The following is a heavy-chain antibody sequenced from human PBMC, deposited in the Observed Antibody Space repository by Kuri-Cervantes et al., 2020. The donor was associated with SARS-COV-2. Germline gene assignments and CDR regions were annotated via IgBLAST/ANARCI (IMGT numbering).Heavy chain of an antibody. J-gene: IGHJ6*03. D-gene: IGHD3-10*01. CDR2: IYTSGST. Sequence: SDILSLTCNVSGGSISSYYWSWIRQPAGKGLEWIGRIYTSGSTNYNPSLKSRVTMSVDTSKNQFSLKLSSVTAADTAVYYCAREAYGSGSYFAYYSYYMDVWGKGTTVTVSS. CDR3: AREAYGSGSYFAYYSYYMDV. V-gene: IGHV4-4*07. CDR1: GGSISSYY.